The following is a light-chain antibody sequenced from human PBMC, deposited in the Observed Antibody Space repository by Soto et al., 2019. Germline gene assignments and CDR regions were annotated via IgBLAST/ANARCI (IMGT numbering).Light chain of an antibody. Sequence: SDLTQPPSASGFPGQSVTISCTGTSSDVGYYDYVSWYQQHPGKPPKLVIYEVTKRPSGGPARFASSKSGNPASLTVCGLRAEDEAYYCCWWDAGSDNFVFGSGTKVTVL. CDR3: WWDAGSDNFV. J-gene: IGLJ1*01. CDR2: EVT. CDR1: SSDVGYYDY. V-gene: IGLV2-8*01.